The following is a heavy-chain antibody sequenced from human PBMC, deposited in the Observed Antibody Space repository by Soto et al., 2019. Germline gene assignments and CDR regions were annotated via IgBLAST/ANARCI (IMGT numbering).Heavy chain of an antibody. Sequence: LRLSCAASGFTVSSNYMSWVRQAPGKGLEWVSVIYSGGSTYYADSVKGRFTISRDNSKNTLYLQMNSLRAEDTAVYYCAREILYCSSTSCYNWFDPWGQGTLVTVSS. J-gene: IGHJ5*02. CDR2: IYSGGST. CDR1: GFTVSSNY. CDR3: AREILYCSSTSCYNWFDP. D-gene: IGHD2-2*01. V-gene: IGHV3-66*01.